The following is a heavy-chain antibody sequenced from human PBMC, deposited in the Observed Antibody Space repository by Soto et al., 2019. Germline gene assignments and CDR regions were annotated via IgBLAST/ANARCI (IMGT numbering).Heavy chain of an antibody. D-gene: IGHD3-16*01. CDR2: ISATGGGT. CDR3: AKDRRAGGNSAFYFDF. J-gene: IGHJ4*02. Sequence: AGSLRLSCAASGFKFSNYAMSRVRQAPGKGLEWVSLISATGGGTYYADSVKGRFTISRDNSHNTLYLQVHSLTAEDTAVYYCAKDRRAGGNSAFYFDFWGQGAQVTVSS. CDR1: GFKFSNYA. V-gene: IGHV3-23*01.